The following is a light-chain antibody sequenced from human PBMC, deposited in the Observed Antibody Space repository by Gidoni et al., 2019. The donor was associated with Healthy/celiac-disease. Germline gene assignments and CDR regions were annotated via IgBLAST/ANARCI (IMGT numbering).Light chain of an antibody. V-gene: IGKV3-20*01. J-gene: IGKJ2*01. CDR1: QSVSSSY. CDR3: QQYGRSPYT. Sequence: EIVLTQSPGNLSLSPGERATLSCRASQSVSSSYLAWYQQKPGQAPRLLIYGASSRATGIPDRFSGSGSGTDFTLTISRLEPEDFALYYCQQYGRSPYTFGQGTKLEIK. CDR2: GAS.